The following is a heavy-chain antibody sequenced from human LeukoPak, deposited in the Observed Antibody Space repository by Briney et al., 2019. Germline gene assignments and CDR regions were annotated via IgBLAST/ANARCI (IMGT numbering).Heavy chain of an antibody. CDR1: GYTFTGYY. V-gene: IGHV1-2*02. Sequence: GESLKISCKGSGYTFTGYYMHWVRQAPGQGLEWMGWINPNSGGTNYAQKFQGRVTMTRDTSISTAYMELSGLRSDDTAVYYCARGSGYTVAYYYYMDVWGKGTTVTVSS. CDR2: INPNSGGT. J-gene: IGHJ6*03. CDR3: ARGSGYTVAYYYYMDV. D-gene: IGHD6-13*01.